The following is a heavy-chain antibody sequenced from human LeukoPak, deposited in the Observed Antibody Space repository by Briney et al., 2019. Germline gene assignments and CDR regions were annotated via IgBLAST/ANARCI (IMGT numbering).Heavy chain of an antibody. CDR2: IIPIFGTA. D-gene: IGHD3-3*01. CDR1: GYTFTSYA. J-gene: IGHJ4*02. Sequence: EASVKVSCKASGYTFTSYAIHWVRQAPGQGLEWMGGIIPIFGTANYAQKFQGRVTITADESTSTAYMELSSLRSEDTAVYYCASIRRDDFWSGYYIHWGQGTLVTVSS. V-gene: IGHV1-69*13. CDR3: ASIRRDDFWSGYYIH.